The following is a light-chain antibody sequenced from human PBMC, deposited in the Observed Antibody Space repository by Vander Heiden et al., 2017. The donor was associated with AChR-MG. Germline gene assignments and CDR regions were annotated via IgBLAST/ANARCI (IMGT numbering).Light chain of an antibody. CDR3: QQRDSTPRT. J-gene: IGKJ4*01. V-gene: IGKV1-39*01. CDR2: AAS. CDR1: QSISSY. Sequence: DIQMTQSPSSLSASVGDRVTITCRASQSISSYLNWYQQKPGKAPKLLIYAASSFQSGVPSRFSGSGSGTAFTLTIIRLQPADFATYYCQQRDSTPRTFGGGTKVEIK.